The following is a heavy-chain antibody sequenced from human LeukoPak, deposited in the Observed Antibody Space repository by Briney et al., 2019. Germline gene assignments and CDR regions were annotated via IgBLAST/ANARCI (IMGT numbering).Heavy chain of an antibody. CDR3: ARGDSDTVGYFQH. J-gene: IGHJ1*01. V-gene: IGHV1-69*01. CDR2: IIPIFGTA. Sequence: SVKVSCKASGGTFSSYAINWVRQAPGQGLEWMGGIIPIFGTANYAQKFQGRVTITADESTSTAYMELSSLRSEDTAGYYCARGDSDTVGYFQHWGQGTLVTVSS. CDR1: GGTFSSYA. D-gene: IGHD4-17*01.